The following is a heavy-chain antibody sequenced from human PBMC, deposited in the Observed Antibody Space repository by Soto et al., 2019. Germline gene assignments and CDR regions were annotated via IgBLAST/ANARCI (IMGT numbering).Heavy chain of an antibody. CDR2: ISGSGGST. Sequence: GEALRLCCAASGFTPSSYAMSWVRQAPGKGLEWVSAISGSGGSTYYADSVKGRFTISRDNSKNTLYLQMNSLRAEDTAVYYCAKDLFYDIVTGHYLFYSCAQGTLVTVSA. D-gene: IGHD3-9*01. CDR3: AKDLFYDIVTGHYLFYS. V-gene: IGHV3-23*01. J-gene: IGHJ5*01. CDR1: GFTPSSYA.